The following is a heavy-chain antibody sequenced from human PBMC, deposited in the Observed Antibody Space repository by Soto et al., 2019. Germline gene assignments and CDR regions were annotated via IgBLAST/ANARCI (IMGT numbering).Heavy chain of an antibody. CDR3: ARGISSSSWDAFDI. J-gene: IGHJ3*02. Sequence: GGSLRLSCAASGFTFSSYDMHWVRQATGKGLEWVSAIGTAGDPYYPGSVKGRFTISRENTKNSLYLQMNSLIAGDTAVYYCARGISSSSWDAFDIWGQGTMVTVSS. CDR2: IGTAGDP. D-gene: IGHD6-13*01. V-gene: IGHV3-13*05. CDR1: GFTFSSYD.